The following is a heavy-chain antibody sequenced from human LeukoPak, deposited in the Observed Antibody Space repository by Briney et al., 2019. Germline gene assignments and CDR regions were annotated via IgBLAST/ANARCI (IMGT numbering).Heavy chain of an antibody. D-gene: IGHD6-19*01. CDR2: ISGASSTT. Sequence: PGGSLRLSCAASGFTFSTYAMSWVRQAPGKGLEWLSTISGASSTTYYADAVKVRFTFSRDNSHNPLYLQVNSLRVEDTAVYYCATSSSGARAYFDYWGQGALVTVSS. J-gene: IGHJ4*02. CDR3: ATSSSGARAYFDY. CDR1: GFTFSTYA. V-gene: IGHV3-23*01.